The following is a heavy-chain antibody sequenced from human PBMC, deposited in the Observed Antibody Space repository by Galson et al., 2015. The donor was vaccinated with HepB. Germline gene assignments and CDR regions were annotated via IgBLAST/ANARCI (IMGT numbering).Heavy chain of an antibody. Sequence: SLRLSCAASGFTFSDYYMTWIRQAPGEGLEWVSYISYTSNTIYYADAVKGRFTISRDNAKNSLYLQMNSLTAEDTAVYYCAKVGPPCSGRRANWFDPWGQGTLVTVSS. V-gene: IGHV3-11*01. J-gene: IGHJ5*02. D-gene: IGHD2-15*01. CDR1: GFTFSDYY. CDR3: AKVGPPCSGRRANWFDP. CDR2: ISYTSNTI.